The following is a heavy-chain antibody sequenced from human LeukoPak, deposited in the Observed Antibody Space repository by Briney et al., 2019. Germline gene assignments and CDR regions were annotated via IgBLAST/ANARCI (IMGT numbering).Heavy chain of an antibody. CDR2: INHSGGT. J-gene: IGHJ6*03. CDR3: ARGGGNLLPFFDPKYYYYMDV. Sequence: SETLSLTCAVYGGSSSGYYWSWIRQPPGKGLEWIAEINHSGGTNYNASLRSRVTVYVDTSKNQFSLKLSSVTAADTAVYYCARGGGNLLPFFDPKYYYYMDVWGKGTIVTVSS. CDR1: GGSSSGYY. V-gene: IGHV4-34*01. D-gene: IGHD3-9*01.